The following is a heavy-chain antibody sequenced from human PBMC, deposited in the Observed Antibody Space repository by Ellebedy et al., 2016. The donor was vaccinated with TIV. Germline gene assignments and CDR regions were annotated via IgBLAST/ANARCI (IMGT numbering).Heavy chain of an antibody. V-gene: IGHV1-18*01. Sequence: AASVKVSCKTSGYTFTSYGVSWVRQAPGQGLEWMGWISGLNGKTKYARTVQGRVTLTKDTAARTVYMELTGLRSDDTAVYYCARDNTVGGTNWFDPWGQGTLVIVSS. CDR1: GYTFTSYG. D-gene: IGHD6-19*01. J-gene: IGHJ5*02. CDR2: ISGLNGKT. CDR3: ARDNTVGGTNWFDP.